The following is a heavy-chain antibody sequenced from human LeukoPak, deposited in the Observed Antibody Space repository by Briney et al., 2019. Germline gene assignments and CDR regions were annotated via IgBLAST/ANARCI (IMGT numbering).Heavy chain of an antibody. CDR1: GHSISSDYY. J-gene: IGHJ6*03. D-gene: IGHD3-10*01. V-gene: IGHV4-38-2*02. CDR2: IFHSGST. CDR3: ARGQYYYGSGSYRYYYYMDV. Sequence: SETLSLTCTVSGHSISSDYYWGWIRQPPGKGLEWIGSIFHSGSTYYNPSLKSRVTISVDTSKNQFSLKLSSVTAADTAVYYCARGQYYYGSGSYRYYYYMDVWGKGTTVTISS.